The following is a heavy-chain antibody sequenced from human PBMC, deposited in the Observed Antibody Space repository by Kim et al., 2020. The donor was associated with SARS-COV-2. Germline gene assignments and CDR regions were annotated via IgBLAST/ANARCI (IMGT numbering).Heavy chain of an antibody. Sequence: GGSLRLSCAASGFTFSDYYMSWIRQAPGKGLEWVSYISSSSSYTNYADSGKGRFTISRDNAKNSLYLQMNSLRAEDTAVYYCARDTGLRYFDWLQDWYFDLWGRGTLVTVSS. D-gene: IGHD3-9*01. CDR1: GFTFSDYY. J-gene: IGHJ2*01. CDR3: ARDTGLRYFDWLQDWYFDL. CDR2: ISSSSSYT. V-gene: IGHV3-11*06.